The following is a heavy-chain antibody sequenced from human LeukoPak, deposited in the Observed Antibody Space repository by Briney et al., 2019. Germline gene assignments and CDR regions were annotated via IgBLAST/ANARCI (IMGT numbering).Heavy chain of an antibody. CDR1: GGSISNDY. CDR2: IYYTGST. J-gene: IGHJ5*02. V-gene: IGHV4-59*01. CDR3: ARVPSSRYCSGGSCYWGFDP. Sequence: SETLSLTCTVSGGSISNDYWSWIRQPPGKGLECIGYIYYTGSTNYNPSLKSRVTISVDTSKNQLSLKLSSVTAADSAVYYCARVPSSRYCSGGSCYWGFDPWGQGTLVTVSS. D-gene: IGHD2-15*01.